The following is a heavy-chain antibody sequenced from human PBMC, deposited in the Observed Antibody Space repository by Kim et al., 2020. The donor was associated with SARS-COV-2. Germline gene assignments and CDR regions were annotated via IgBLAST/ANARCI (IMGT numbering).Heavy chain of an antibody. J-gene: IGHJ6*02. CDR2: ISSSSSYI. V-gene: IGHV3-21*01. CDR1: GFTFSSYS. Sequence: GGSLRLSCAASGFTFSSYSMNWVRQAPGKGLEWVSSISSSSSYIYYADSVKGRFTISRDNAKNSLYLQMNSLRAEDTAVYYCARDRTRVSYYYGSGDYYYYYGMDVWGQGTTVTVSS. D-gene: IGHD3-10*01. CDR3: ARDRTRVSYYYGSGDYYYYYGMDV.